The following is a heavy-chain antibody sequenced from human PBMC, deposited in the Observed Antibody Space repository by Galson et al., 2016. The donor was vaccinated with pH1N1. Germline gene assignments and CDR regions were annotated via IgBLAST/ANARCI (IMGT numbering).Heavy chain of an antibody. Sequence: SLRLSCAASGFSLSSYSMNWVRQAPGKGLEWVSYISRSVTNIYYAGSVKGRFTISRDTAKNSLYLQMDILRLDDTAVYFCARDLGYAYGFYYYYYMDVWGKGTTVTVSS. J-gene: IGHJ6*03. D-gene: IGHD5-18*01. V-gene: IGHV3-48*04. CDR3: ARDLGYAYGFYYYYYMDV. CDR1: GFSLSSYS. CDR2: ISRSVTNI.